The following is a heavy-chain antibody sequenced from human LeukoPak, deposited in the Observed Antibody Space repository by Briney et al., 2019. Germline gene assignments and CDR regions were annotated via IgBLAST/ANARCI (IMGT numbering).Heavy chain of an antibody. V-gene: IGHV1-2*06. J-gene: IGHJ4*02. D-gene: IGHD4-17*01. CDR2: INPNSGGT. Sequence: ASVKVSCKASGYTFTGYYMHWVRQAPGQGLEWMGRINPNSGGTNYAQKFQGRVTMTRDTSISTAYMELSRLRSDDPAVYYCAREANYGDYTHFDYWGQGTLVTVSS. CDR3: AREANYGDYTHFDY. CDR1: GYTFTGYY.